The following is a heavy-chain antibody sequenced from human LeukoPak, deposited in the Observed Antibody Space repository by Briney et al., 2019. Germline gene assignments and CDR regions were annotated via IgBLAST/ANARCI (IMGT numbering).Heavy chain of an antibody. D-gene: IGHD3-3*01. CDR1: GYTFTSYA. J-gene: IGHJ5*02. CDR3: ARSFIRTTIFGVAGNWFDP. V-gene: IGHV1-3*01. Sequence: ASVQVSCQASGYTFTSYAMHWVRQAPGQRLEWMGWINAGNGNTKYSQKFQGRVTITRDTSASTAYMELSSLRSEDTAVYYCARSFIRTTIFGVAGNWFDPWGQGTLVTVSS. CDR2: INAGNGNT.